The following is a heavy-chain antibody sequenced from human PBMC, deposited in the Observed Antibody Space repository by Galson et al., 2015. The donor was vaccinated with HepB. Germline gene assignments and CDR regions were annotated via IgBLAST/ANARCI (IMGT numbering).Heavy chain of an antibody. D-gene: IGHD3-16*02. V-gene: IGHV1-46*01. CDR1: GYTFTSYY. CDR2: INPSGGST. Sequence: SVKVSCKASGYTFTSYYMHWVRQAPGQGLEWMGIINPSGGSTSYAQKFQGRVTMTRDTSTSTVYMELSSLRSEDTAVYYCARDKVITFGGVIAFDAFDIWGQGTMVTVSS. J-gene: IGHJ3*02. CDR3: ARDKVITFGGVIAFDAFDI.